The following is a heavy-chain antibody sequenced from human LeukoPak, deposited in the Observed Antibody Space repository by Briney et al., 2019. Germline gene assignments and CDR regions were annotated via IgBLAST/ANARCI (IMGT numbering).Heavy chain of an antibody. CDR3: ARRSDFWSGPHYYFDY. J-gene: IGHJ4*02. V-gene: IGHV5-51*01. Sequence: GESLKISCKGSGYSFTSYWIGWVRQMPGKGLEWMGIIYPGDSDTRYSPSFQGQVTISADKSITTAYLQWSSLKASDTAMYYCARRSDFWSGPHYYFDYWGQGTLVTVSS. CDR2: IYPGDSDT. D-gene: IGHD3-3*01. CDR1: GYSFTSYW.